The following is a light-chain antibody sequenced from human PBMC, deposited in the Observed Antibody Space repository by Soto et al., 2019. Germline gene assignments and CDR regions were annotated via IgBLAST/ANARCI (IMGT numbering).Light chain of an antibody. CDR1: SSNIGAGYD. Sequence: QSVLTQPPSVSGAPGQRVTISCTGSSSNIGAGYDVHWYQQLPGTAPKLLIYGNSNRPSGVPDRFSGPKSGTSASLAITGLQAEDEADYYCQSYDSSLSGMEVVFGGGTKLTVL. CDR2: GNS. CDR3: QSYDSSLSGMEVV. J-gene: IGLJ2*01. V-gene: IGLV1-40*01.